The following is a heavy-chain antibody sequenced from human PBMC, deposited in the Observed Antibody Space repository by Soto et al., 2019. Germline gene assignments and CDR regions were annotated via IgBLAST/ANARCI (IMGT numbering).Heavy chain of an antibody. CDR1: GYTFTGYY. CDR2: INPNSGGT. Sequence: ASVKVSCKASGYTFTGYYMHWVRRAPGQGLEWMGWINPNSGGTNYAQKFQGWVTMTRDTSISTAYMELSRLRSDDTAVYYCARGSDIVVVPAAIYYGMDVWGQGTTVTVSS. J-gene: IGHJ6*02. D-gene: IGHD2-2*01. CDR3: ARGSDIVVVPAAIYYGMDV. V-gene: IGHV1-2*04.